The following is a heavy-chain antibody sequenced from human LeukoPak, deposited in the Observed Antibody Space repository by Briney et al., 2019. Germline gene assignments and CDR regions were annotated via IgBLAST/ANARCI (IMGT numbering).Heavy chain of an antibody. CDR2: ISSSRSYI. J-gene: IGHJ4*02. CDR1: GFTFSTSS. CDR3: AREGGFCFGDTCRFFDF. Sequence: GGSLRLSCAASGFTFSTSSLNWVRQAPGKGLEWFSSISSSRSYIYYADSVKGRFTISRDNAKNSLYLQMNSLGAEDTAVYYCAREGGFCFGDTCRFFDFWGQGTLVTVSS. D-gene: IGHD2-15*01. V-gene: IGHV3-21*01.